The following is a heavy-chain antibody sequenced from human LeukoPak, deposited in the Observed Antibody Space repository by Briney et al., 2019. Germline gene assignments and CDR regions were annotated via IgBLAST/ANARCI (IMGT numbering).Heavy chain of an antibody. CDR3: ATARGYSSGSYPHLWYFDL. J-gene: IGHJ2*01. D-gene: IGHD1-26*01. CDR1: GYSISSGYY. V-gene: IGHV4-38-2*02. CDR2: IFHTGST. Sequence: SETLSLTCIVSGYSISSGYYWGWIRQPPGKGLEWIGSIFHTGSTYNLSLKSRVTFSVDTSKNQFSLKVNSVTATDTAVYYCATARGYSSGSYPHLWYFDLWGRGTLVTVSS.